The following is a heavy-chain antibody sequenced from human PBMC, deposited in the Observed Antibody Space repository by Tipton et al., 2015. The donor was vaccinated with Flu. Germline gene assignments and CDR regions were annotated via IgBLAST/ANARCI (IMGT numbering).Heavy chain of an antibody. D-gene: IGHD6-13*01. J-gene: IGHJ4*02. CDR2: IYPGDSDT. V-gene: IGHV5-51*01. CDR3: ARQAAAVPEDQAYYFDY. Sequence: QLMQSGAEVKKPGESLKISCKGSGYSFTSYWIGWVRQMPGKGLEWMGIIYPGDSDTRYSPSFQGQVTISADKSTSTAYLQWSSLKASDTAMYYCARQAAAVPEDQAYYFDYWGQGTLVTVSS. CDR1: GYSFTSYW.